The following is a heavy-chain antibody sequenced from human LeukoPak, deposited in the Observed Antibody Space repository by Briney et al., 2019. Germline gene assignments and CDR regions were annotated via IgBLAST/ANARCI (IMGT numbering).Heavy chain of an antibody. CDR1: GFTFSSYA. V-gene: IGHV3-30-3*01. CDR2: ISYDGSNK. D-gene: IGHD4-17*01. Sequence: GRSLRLSCAASGFTFSSYAMHWVRQAPGKGLEWVAVISYDGSNKYYADSVKGRFTISRDNSKNTLYLQMNGLRAEDTAVYYCARVPTVHLQFDYWGQGTLVTVSS. CDR3: ARVPTVHLQFDY. J-gene: IGHJ4*02.